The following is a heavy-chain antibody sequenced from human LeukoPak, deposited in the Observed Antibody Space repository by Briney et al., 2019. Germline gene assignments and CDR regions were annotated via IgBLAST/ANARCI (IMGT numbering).Heavy chain of an antibody. Sequence: SVKVSCKASGGTFSSYAISWVRQAPGQGLEWMGRIIPILGIANYAQKFQGRVTITADKSTSTAYMELSSLRSEDTAVYYCARDPCGGSCYAALGQWGQGTLVTVSS. CDR2: IIPILGIA. D-gene: IGHD2-15*01. CDR1: GGTFSSYA. V-gene: IGHV1-69*04. CDR3: ARDPCGGSCYAALGQ. J-gene: IGHJ4*02.